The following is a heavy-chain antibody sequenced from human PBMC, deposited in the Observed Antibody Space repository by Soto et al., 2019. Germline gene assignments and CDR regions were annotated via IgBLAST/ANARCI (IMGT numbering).Heavy chain of an antibody. Sequence: QVQVVESGGGVDQHGRSLRLSCAASGFTFSRYAIHWVRQAPGKGLEWVAVISRDGSNKYYVDSVKGRFTISRDNSKNTLYLQMNSLRDEDTAVYYCARSRNSAVADSFDFWGQGTLATVSS. D-gene: IGHD3-10*01. CDR2: ISRDGSNK. CDR3: ARSRNSAVADSFDF. J-gene: IGHJ4*02. V-gene: IGHV3-30*04. CDR1: GFTFSRYA.